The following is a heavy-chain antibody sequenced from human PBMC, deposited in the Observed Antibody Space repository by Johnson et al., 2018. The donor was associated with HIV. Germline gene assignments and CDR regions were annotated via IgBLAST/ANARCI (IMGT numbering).Heavy chain of an antibody. CDR2: IKQDGSEK. Sequence: VQLVESGGGVVQPGRSLRLSCAASGFTFDDYGMTWVRQAPGKGLEWVANIKQDGSEKNYLDSVQGRFTISRDNAKNALFLHMNSLRVEDTAVYYCARGNLYYSTDAFDMWGQGTMVTVAS. CDR3: ARGNLYYSTDAFDM. J-gene: IGHJ3*02. V-gene: IGHV3-7*01. D-gene: IGHD3-10*01. CDR1: GFTFDDYG.